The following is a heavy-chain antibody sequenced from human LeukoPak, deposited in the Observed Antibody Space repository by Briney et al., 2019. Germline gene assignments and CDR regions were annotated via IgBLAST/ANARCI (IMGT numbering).Heavy chain of an antibody. CDR2: IYYSGST. V-gene: IGHV4-39*01. J-gene: IGHJ4*02. CDR3: AKWRRGGWSLDY. CDR1: GGSISSNNYN. Sequence: PSETLSLTCTVSGGSISSNNYNWGWIRQPPGKGLEWIGNIYYSGSTYYNPSLKSRVTISVDTSKNQFSLKLSSVTAADTAVYYCAKWRRGGWSLDYWGQGTLVTVSS. D-gene: IGHD6-19*01.